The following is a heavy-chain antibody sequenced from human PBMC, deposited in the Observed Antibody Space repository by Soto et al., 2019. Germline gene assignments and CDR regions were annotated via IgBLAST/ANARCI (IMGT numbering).Heavy chain of an antibody. CDR2: ISGSGGST. Sequence: GGSLSLSCAASAFTFSSYAMSWVRQAPGKGLEWVSAISGSGGSTYYADSVKGRFTISRDNSKNTLYPQMNSLRAEDTAVYYCAKGRLTGTTYYCGMDVWGQGTTVTVS. J-gene: IGHJ6*02. D-gene: IGHD1-7*01. V-gene: IGHV3-23*01. CDR1: AFTFSSYA. CDR3: AKGRLTGTTYYCGMDV.